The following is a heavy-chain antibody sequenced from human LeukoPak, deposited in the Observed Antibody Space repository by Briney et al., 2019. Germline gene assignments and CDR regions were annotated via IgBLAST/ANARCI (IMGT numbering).Heavy chain of an antibody. CDR2: ISSSGSTI. Sequence: GGSLRLSCAASGFTFSSYEMNWVRQAPGKGLEWVSYISSSGSTIYYADSVKGRFTISRDNAKNSLYLQMNSLRAEDTAVYYCARKSGYCSSSSCYYYFDYWGQGTLVTVSS. D-gene: IGHD2-15*01. CDR3: ARKSGYCSSSSCYYYFDY. V-gene: IGHV3-48*03. J-gene: IGHJ4*02. CDR1: GFTFSSYE.